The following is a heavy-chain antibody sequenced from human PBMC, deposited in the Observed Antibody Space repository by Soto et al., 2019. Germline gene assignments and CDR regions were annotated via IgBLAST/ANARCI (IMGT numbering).Heavy chain of an antibody. D-gene: IGHD3-22*01. CDR1: GFTFSSYA. J-gene: IGHJ6*02. CDR3: AKTLNYYDSSGYYYVGDYYGMDV. V-gene: IGHV3-23*01. Sequence: PGGSLRLSCAASGFTFSSYAMSWVRQAPGKGLEWVSAISGSGGSTYYADSVKGRFTISRGNSKNTLYLQMNSLRAEDTAVYYCAKTLNYYDSSGYYYVGDYYGMDVWGQGTTVTVSS. CDR2: ISGSGGST.